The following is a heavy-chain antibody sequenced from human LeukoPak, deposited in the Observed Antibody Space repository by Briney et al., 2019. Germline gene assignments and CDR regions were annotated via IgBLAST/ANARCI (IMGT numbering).Heavy chain of an antibody. Sequence: SVKVSCKASGGTFSSYAISWVRQAPGQGLEWMGRIIPIFGTANYAQKFQGRVTITTDEFTSTAYMGLSSLRSEDTAVYYCARDDTVFGVVIAPFDYWGQGTLVTVSS. J-gene: IGHJ4*02. D-gene: IGHD3-3*01. CDR3: ARDDTVFGVVIAPFDY. CDR2: IIPIFGTA. CDR1: GGTFSSYA. V-gene: IGHV1-69*05.